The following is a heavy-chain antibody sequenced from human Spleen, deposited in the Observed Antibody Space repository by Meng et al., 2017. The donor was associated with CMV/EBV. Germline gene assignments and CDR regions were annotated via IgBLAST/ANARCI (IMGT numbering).Heavy chain of an antibody. D-gene: IGHD3-22*01. CDR3: AKNAVDSSGYYFYFDY. Sequence: GESLKISCAASEFTFSNYAMSWVRQAPGKGLEWVSTITGTGGSTHYADSVKGRFTISRDNSKNTLYLQMDSLRGEDTAVYYCAKNAVDSSGYYFYFDYWGQGTLVTVSS. V-gene: IGHV3-23*01. J-gene: IGHJ4*02. CDR1: EFTFSNYA. CDR2: ITGTGGST.